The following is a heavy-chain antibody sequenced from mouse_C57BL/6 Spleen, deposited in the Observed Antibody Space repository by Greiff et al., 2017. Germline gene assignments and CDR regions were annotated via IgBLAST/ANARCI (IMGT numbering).Heavy chain of an antibody. CDR1: GYTFTDYS. CDR2: INPNNGGT. D-gene: IGHD1-1*01. Sequence: EVQLQQSGPELVKPGASLKISCKASGYTFTDYSMYWVQQSHGKSLEWIGDINPNNGGTSYNQKFKGKATLNVEKSSSTAYMELRSLTSEDSAVYYCARSNYGFDYWGKGTTLTVSS. V-gene: IGHV1-26*01. CDR3: ARSNYGFDY. J-gene: IGHJ2*01.